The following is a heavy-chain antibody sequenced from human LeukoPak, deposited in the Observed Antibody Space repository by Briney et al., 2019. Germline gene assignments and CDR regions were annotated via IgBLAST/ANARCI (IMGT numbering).Heavy chain of an antibody. J-gene: IGHJ4*02. CDR3: ATSLQLWYHFDY. V-gene: IGHV3-9*03. Sequence: GRSVTLSCAACGFTFVQWALHGVGQPAGKDVEGVSGISWNRGSIGYADSVKGRFNISRDNAKNSLYLQMNSLRAEDIALYYCATSLQLWYHFDYWGQGTLVTVSS. CDR1: GFTFVQWA. CDR2: ISWNRGSI. D-gene: IGHD5-18*01.